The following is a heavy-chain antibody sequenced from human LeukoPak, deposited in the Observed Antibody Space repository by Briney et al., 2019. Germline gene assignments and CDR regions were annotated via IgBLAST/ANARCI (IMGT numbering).Heavy chain of an antibody. CDR2: IDPSGGGT. CDR3: ATWGSSSSPLPSMDV. D-gene: IGHD6-13*01. Sequence: ASVKVSRKASGYTFTNYYIHWVRRAPGQGLEWMGVIDPSGGGTSYAQAFQGRVTMTRDTSTNTVYMELSSLRSEDTAVYYCATWGSSSSPLPSMDVWGQGTTVTVSS. J-gene: IGHJ6*02. CDR1: GYTFTNYY. V-gene: IGHV1-46*01.